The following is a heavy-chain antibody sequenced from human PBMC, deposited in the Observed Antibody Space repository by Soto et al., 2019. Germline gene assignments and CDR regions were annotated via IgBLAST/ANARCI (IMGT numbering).Heavy chain of an antibody. CDR2: INPDGSST. CDR1: GFTFSSYW. Sequence: EVQLVESGGGLVQPGGSLRLSCAASGFTFSSYWMHWVRQAPGKGLVWVSRINPDGSSTSYADSVKGRSTISRDNAKNTLYLEMNSLRAEDTAVYYCARVSVSSYQFDYWGQGTLVTVSS. D-gene: IGHD2-2*01. V-gene: IGHV3-74*01. CDR3: ARVSVSSYQFDY. J-gene: IGHJ4*02.